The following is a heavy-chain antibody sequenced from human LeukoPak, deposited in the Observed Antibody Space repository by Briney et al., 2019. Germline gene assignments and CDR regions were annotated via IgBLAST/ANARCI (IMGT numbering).Heavy chain of an antibody. CDR1: GGSISSYY. Sequence: PSETLSLTCTVSGGSISSYYWSWIRQPPGKGLEWIGYIYYNGNTNYNPSLKSRVTISIDTSKNQFSLKLSSVTAADTAVYYCARFYGDYGDYYFDYWGQETLVTVSS. D-gene: IGHD4-17*01. V-gene: IGHV4-59*01. J-gene: IGHJ4*02. CDR3: ARFYGDYGDYYFDY. CDR2: IYYNGNT.